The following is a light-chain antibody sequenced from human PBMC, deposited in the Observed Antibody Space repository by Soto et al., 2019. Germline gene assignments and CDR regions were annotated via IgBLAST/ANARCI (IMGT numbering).Light chain of an antibody. Sequence: QSVLTQPPSASGTPGQRVTISCSGSSSNIGSNYGYWYQQLPGTAPKLLIYRNNQRPSGVPDRFSGSKSGTSASLAISGLRFEDEADYYCAAWDDSLSGPVFGGGTKLTVL. CDR2: RNN. CDR3: AAWDDSLSGPV. V-gene: IGLV1-47*01. CDR1: SSNIGSNY. J-gene: IGLJ2*01.